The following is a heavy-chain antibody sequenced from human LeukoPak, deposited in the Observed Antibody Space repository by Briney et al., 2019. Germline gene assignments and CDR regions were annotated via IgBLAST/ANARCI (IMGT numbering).Heavy chain of an antibody. J-gene: IGHJ5*02. CDR1: GGTFSSYV. CDR2: IIPIFGTA. D-gene: IGHD3-10*01. Sequence: ASVKGSCKAFGGTFSSYVFSWGRQAPGQRLEWMGGIIPIFGTANYAQKFQGRVTITTDESTSTAYMELSSLRSEDTAVYYCARDGSSRGFDPWGQGTLVTVSS. CDR3: ARDGSSRGFDP. V-gene: IGHV1-69*05.